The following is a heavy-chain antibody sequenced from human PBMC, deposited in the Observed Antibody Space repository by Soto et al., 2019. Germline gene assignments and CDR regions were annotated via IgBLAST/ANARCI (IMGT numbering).Heavy chain of an antibody. CDR3: ARDHRWGYEYGDYGDS. D-gene: IGHD4-17*01. CDR2: MHRNGNST. CDR1: GFSLDEYG. V-gene: IGHV3-20*04. J-gene: IGHJ5*01. Sequence: EVQLVESGGGVVRPGGSLRLACVVSGFSLDEYGMSWVRQAPGKGPEWVSGMHRNGNSTGYADYVKGRFTISRDDAKNSLYLQMSSLRADDTAFYYCARDHRWGYEYGDYGDSWGHGTLVTVSS.